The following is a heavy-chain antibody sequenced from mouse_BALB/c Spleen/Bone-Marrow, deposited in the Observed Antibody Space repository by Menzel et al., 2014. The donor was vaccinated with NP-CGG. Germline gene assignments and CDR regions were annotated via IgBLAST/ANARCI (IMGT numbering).Heavy chain of an antibody. D-gene: IGHD1-1*01. CDR3: ARLITTYFDY. J-gene: IGHJ2*01. Sequence: EVMLVESGGGLVQPGGSLKLSCAASGFTFSSYTMSWVRQTPEKRLEWVAYISNGGGSTYYPDTVKGRFTISRDNAKNTLYLQMSSLKSEDTAMYYCARLITTYFDYWGQGTTLTVSP. V-gene: IGHV5-12-2*01. CDR1: GFTFSSYT. CDR2: ISNGGGST.